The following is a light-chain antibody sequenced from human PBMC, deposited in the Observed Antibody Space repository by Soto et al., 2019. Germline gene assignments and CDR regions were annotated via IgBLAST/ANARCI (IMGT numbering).Light chain of an antibody. J-gene: IGLJ1*01. Sequence: QSALTQPPSASGSPGQSVTISCTGTSSDVGGYNYVSWYQQHPGKAPKLMIYEVSKRPSGVPDRFSGSKSGNTASLTVSGLQGDDEADYYCSSYAGSNNWNFGTGTKLTVL. CDR3: SSYAGSNNWN. CDR1: SSDVGGYNY. CDR2: EVS. V-gene: IGLV2-8*01.